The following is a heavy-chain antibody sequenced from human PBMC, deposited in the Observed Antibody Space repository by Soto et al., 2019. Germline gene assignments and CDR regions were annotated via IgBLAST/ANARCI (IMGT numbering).Heavy chain of an antibody. CDR2: VNPNSGGT. J-gene: IGHJ6*02. D-gene: IGHD3-16*02. Sequence: VASVKVSCKASGYTFTGYYMHWVRQAPGQGLEWMGWVNPNSGGTNYAQKFQGWVTMTRDTSISTAYMELSRLRSDDTAVYYCARASMITFGGVIVTPYGMDVWGQRTTVTVSS. CDR1: GYTFTGYY. V-gene: IGHV1-2*04. CDR3: ARASMITFGGVIVTPYGMDV.